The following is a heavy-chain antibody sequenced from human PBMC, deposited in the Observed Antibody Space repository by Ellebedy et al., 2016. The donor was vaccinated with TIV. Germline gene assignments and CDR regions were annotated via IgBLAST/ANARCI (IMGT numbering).Heavy chain of an antibody. V-gene: IGHV3-7*03. J-gene: IGHJ4*02. CDR1: GFTLSTYW. CDR3: ARAGRKTVITFDI. Sequence: GGSLRLSCAASGFTLSTYWMTWLRQTPGKGLDWVANIKQDGSERSYVDSVKGRFTISRDNAKNSLFLQMNGLRAEDTAIYYCARAGRKTVITFDIWGPGTLVTVSS. D-gene: IGHD4-23*01. CDR2: IKQDGSER.